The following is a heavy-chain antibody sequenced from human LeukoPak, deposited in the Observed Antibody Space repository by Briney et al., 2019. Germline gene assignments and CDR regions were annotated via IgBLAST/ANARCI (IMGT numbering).Heavy chain of an antibody. J-gene: IGHJ4*02. Sequence: GGSLRPSCAPSGFTFSDYYMSWIRQAPGKGLEWVSYISSSGSTIYYADSVKGRFTISRDNAKNSLYLQMNNLRVEDTAVYYCARDQPIGYNYGYPFDNWGQGTLVTVSS. D-gene: IGHD5-18*01. CDR2: ISSSGSTI. V-gene: IGHV3-11*04. CDR1: GFTFSDYY. CDR3: ARDQPIGYNYGYPFDN.